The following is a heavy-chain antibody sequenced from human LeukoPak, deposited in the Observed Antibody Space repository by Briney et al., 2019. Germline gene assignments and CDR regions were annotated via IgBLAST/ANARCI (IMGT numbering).Heavy chain of an antibody. CDR3: ARDPRGPAGYDSPARDTFDY. CDR1: GFTFTLYA. D-gene: IGHD3-22*01. CDR2: IIYDGTIQ. Sequence: GGSLRLSCAASGFTFTLYAMHWVRQTPGKGLEWVAVIIYDGTIQYYSDSVRGRLIVSRDNPKNTLYLQMNSLRAEDTAVYYCARDPRGPAGYDSPARDTFDYWGQGTLVTVSS. J-gene: IGHJ4*02. V-gene: IGHV3-30*03.